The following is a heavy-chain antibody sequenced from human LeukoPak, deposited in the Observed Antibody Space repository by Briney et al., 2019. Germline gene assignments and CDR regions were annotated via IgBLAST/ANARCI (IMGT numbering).Heavy chain of an antibody. V-gene: IGHV3-30*02. CDR3: AKDYIAAAGISYFDY. Sequence: PGGSLRLSCAASGFTFSTYGMHWVRQAPGKGLEWVAFIRYDGSNKYYADSVKGRFTISRDNSKNTLYLQMNSLRAEDTAVYYCAKDYIAAAGISYFDYWGQGTLVTVSS. D-gene: IGHD6-13*01. CDR2: IRYDGSNK. CDR1: GFTFSTYG. J-gene: IGHJ4*02.